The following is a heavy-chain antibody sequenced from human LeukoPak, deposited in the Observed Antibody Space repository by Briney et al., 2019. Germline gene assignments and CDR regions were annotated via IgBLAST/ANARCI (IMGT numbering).Heavy chain of an antibody. J-gene: IGHJ4*02. V-gene: IGHV1-46*01. D-gene: IGHD1-26*01. CDR3: ARDWGAGSYYEGFDY. CDR1: GYTFTSYY. CDR2: INPSGGST. Sequence: ASVKVSCKASGYTFTSYYMHWVRQAPGQGLEWMGIINPSGGSTSYAQKFQGRVTMTRDPSTSTVYMELSSLRSEDTAVYYCARDWGAGSYYEGFDYWGQGTLVTVSS.